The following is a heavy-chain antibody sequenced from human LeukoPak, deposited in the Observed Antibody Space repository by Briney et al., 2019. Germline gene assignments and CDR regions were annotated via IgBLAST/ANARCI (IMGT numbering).Heavy chain of an antibody. D-gene: IGHD3-22*01. CDR3: ARGNSGLLLDFDY. CDR2: ISSNGGST. Sequence: GGSLRLSCAASGFTLSSYAMHWVRQAPGKGLEYVSAISSNGGSTYYANSVKGRFTISRDNSKNTLYLQMGSLRAEDMAVYYCARGNSGLLLDFDYWGQGTLVTVSS. CDR1: GFTLSSYA. J-gene: IGHJ4*02. V-gene: IGHV3-64*01.